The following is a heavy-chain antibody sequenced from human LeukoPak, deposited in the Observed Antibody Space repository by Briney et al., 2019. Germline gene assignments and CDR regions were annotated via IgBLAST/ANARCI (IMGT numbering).Heavy chain of an antibody. CDR1: GFTFSSYA. V-gene: IGHV3-23*01. Sequence: GGSLRLSCAASGFTFSSYAMSWVRQAPGKGLEWVSTLSNTGIATYYADSVKGRFTISRDNYENTLFLQMNYLRAEGTAIYYCAKVPYSDYGSGRPPFMDVWGQGTTVAVSS. CDR3: AKVPYSDYGSGRPPFMDV. J-gene: IGHJ6*02. CDR2: LSNTGIAT. D-gene: IGHD3-10*01.